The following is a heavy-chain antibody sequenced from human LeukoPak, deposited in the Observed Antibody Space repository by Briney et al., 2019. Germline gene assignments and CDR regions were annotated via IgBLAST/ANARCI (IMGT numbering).Heavy chain of an antibody. CDR1: GFTFSSYE. D-gene: IGHD2-21*02. J-gene: IGHJ4*02. CDR3: ASELAHCVGDCLKN. CDR2: ISSSGSTI. Sequence: GGSLRLSCAASGFTFSSYEMNWVRQAPGKGLEWVSYISSSGSTIYYADSVKGRFTIFRDNAKNTLYLQMNSLRAEDTAVYYCASELAHCVGDCLKNWGQGTLVTVSS. V-gene: IGHV3-48*03.